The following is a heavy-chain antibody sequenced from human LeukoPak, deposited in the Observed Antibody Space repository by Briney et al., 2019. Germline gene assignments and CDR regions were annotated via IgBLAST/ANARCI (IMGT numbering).Heavy chain of an antibody. J-gene: IGHJ4*02. CDR1: GFTFSSYS. D-gene: IGHD6-19*01. V-gene: IGHV3-48*04. CDR3: ARDYEIDRGIAYSSDPVRY. CDR2: ISSSSTI. Sequence: GGSLRLSCAASGFTFSSYSMNWVRQAPGKGLEWVSYISSSSTIYYADSVEGRFTISRDNAKNSLYLQMNSLRAEDTAVYYCARDYEIDRGIAYSSDPVRYWGQGTLVTVSS.